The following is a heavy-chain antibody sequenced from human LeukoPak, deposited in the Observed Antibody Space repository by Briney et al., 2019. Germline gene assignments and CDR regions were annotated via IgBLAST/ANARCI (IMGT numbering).Heavy chain of an antibody. CDR2: ISSNGGST. J-gene: IGHJ6*04. V-gene: IGHV3-64D*06. D-gene: IGHD3-10*01. CDR1: GFTFSSYA. CDR3: AKAGSGSYYKSRSGMDV. Sequence: GGSLRLSCSASGFTFSSYAMRWVRQAPGKGLEYVSAISSNGGSTNYADSVKDRFTISRDNSKNTLYLQMSSLRAEDTAVYYCAKAGSGSYYKSRSGMDVWGKGTTVIVSS.